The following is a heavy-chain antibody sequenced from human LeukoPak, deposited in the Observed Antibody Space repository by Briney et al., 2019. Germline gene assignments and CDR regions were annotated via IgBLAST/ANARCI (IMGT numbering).Heavy chain of an antibody. CDR3: AREGIAAAGTYAFDI. CDR2: INPNSGGT. J-gene: IGHJ3*02. D-gene: IGHD6-13*01. Sequence: ASVKVSRKASGYTFTGYYMHWVRQAPGQGLEWMGWINPNSGGTNYAQKFQGRATMTRDTSISTDYMELSRLRSDDTAVYYCAREGIAAAGTYAFDIWGQGTMVTVSS. CDR1: GYTFTGYY. V-gene: IGHV1-2*02.